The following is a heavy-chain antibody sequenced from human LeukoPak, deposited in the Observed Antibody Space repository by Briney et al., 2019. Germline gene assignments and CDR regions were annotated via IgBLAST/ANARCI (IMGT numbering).Heavy chain of an antibody. CDR3: AVTDSSGYEDYFDY. CDR2: ISYDGSNK. CDR1: GFTFSSYA. V-gene: IGHV3-30*04. J-gene: IGHJ4*02. Sequence: PGGSLRLSCAASGFTFSSYAMHWVRQAPGKGLEWVAVISYDGSNKYYADSVKGRFTISRDNSKNTLYLQMNSLRAGDTAVYYCAVTDSSGYEDYFDYWGQGTLVTVSS. D-gene: IGHD3-22*01.